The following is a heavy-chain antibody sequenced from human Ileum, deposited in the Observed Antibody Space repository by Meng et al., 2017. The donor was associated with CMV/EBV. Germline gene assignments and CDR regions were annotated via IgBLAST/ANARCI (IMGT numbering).Heavy chain of an antibody. CDR3: ARALGTESIARGYGMDV. Sequence: ASVKVSCKASGYTLTTYYVHWVRQAPGQGLEWMGIINPSGGTTTYAQKFQGRVIMTRDTSTSTLYMELSSLRSEDTAAYYCARALGTESIARGYGMDVWGQGTMVTVSS. CDR2: INPSGGTT. V-gene: IGHV1-46*01. D-gene: IGHD6-6*01. J-gene: IGHJ6*02. CDR1: GYTLTTYY.